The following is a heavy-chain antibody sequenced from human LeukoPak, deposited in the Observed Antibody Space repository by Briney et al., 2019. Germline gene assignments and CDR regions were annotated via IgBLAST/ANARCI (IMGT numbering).Heavy chain of an antibody. CDR2: IYYSGST. CDR1: GGSISSSSYY. Sequence: SETLFLTCTVSGGSISSSSYYWGWIRQPPGKGLEWIGSIYYSGSTYHNPSLKSRVTISVDTSKNQFSLKLSSVTAADTAVYYCARVRTSSGLYSLDYWGQGTLVTVSS. D-gene: IGHD6-19*01. J-gene: IGHJ4*02. CDR3: ARVRTSSGLYSLDY. V-gene: IGHV4-39*07.